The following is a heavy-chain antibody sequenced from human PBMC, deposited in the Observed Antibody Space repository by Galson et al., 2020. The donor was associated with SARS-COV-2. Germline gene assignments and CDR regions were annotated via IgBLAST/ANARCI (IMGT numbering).Heavy chain of an antibody. CDR3: ANGYCSRTTCFESKGDY. Sequence: GGSLRLSCAASGFTFTSYAMGWVRQAPGKGLEWVAGITDTGSTTYYRDSVKGRFTISRDNSKNTLFLEMNSLRAEDTAVYYCANGYCSRTTCFESKGDYWGQGTLVTVSS. J-gene: IGHJ4*02. CDR2: ITDTGSTT. CDR1: GFTFTSYA. V-gene: IGHV3-23*01. D-gene: IGHD2-2*03.